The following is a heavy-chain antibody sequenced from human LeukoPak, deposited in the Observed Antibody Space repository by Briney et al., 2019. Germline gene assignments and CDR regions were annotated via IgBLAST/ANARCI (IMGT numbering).Heavy chain of an antibody. J-gene: IGHJ6*02. Sequence: PGGSLRLSCAASGFTVSSNYMSWVRQAPGKGLEWGSVIYSGGSTYYADSVKGRFTISRHNSKNTLYLQMNSLRAEDTAVYYCARGYRYRADTAMVNYYYYGMDVWGQGTTVTVSS. D-gene: IGHD5-18*01. CDR2: IYSGGST. CDR1: GFTVSSNY. V-gene: IGHV3-53*04. CDR3: ARGYRYRADTAMVNYYYYGMDV.